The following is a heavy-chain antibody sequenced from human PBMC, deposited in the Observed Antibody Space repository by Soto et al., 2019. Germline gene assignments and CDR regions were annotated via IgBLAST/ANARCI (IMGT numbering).Heavy chain of an antibody. J-gene: IGHJ6*02. CDR2: INAANGDT. Sequence: GSSVKVSCKASGYTFTSYGIHWVRQAPGQRLEWMGWINAANGDTKYSPKFQGRVTITRDTSASTAYMELSSLRSEDTAVYYCAIVPRTAEYYYYGMDVWGQGTTVTVSS. CDR1: GYTFTSYG. CDR3: AIVPRTAEYYYYGMDV. D-gene: IGHD6-6*01. V-gene: IGHV1-3*01.